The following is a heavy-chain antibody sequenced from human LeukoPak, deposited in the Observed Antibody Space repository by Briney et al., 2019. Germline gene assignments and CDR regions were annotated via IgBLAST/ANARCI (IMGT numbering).Heavy chain of an antibody. CDR2: INPKSGGT. J-gene: IGHJ4*02. D-gene: IGHD3-9*01. V-gene: IGHV1-2*02. CDR1: GYTFTGHL. Sequence: ASVKVSCKASGYTFTGHLIHWVRRAPGQRLEWMGWINPKSGGTTYAQKFQGRVTMTRDTSTSTVYMDLSSLRSDDTAVYFCAREREGLYDISTGYFAYWGQGTLVTVSS. CDR3: AREREGLYDISTGYFAY.